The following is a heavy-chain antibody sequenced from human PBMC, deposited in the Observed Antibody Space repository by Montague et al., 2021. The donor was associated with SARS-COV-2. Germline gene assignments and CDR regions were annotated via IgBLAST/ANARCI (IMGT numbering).Heavy chain of an antibody. CDR2: ISDSGST. CDR3: ARVDSSGPGEY. CDR1: GGPSSSDY. J-gene: IGHJ4*02. Sequence: SETLSLTCTVSGGPSSSDYWSWIRQPPGKGLEWVGYISDSGSTKYNPSPQSRVTISVDTARNQFSLKLLSVTAADTAFYYCARVDSSGPGEYWGQGILVSVSS. D-gene: IGHD3-22*01. V-gene: IGHV4-59*08.